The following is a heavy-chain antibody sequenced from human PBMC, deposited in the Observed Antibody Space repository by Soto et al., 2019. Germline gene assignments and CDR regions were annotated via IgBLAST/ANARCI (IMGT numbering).Heavy chain of an antibody. D-gene: IGHD3-22*01. Sequence: EVQLVESGGGSVQPGGSLRLSCATSGFTLRNYWMGWVRQAPGKGLEWVANIKEDGGGKYFGDSVRGRFTVSRDNAKNSLSLQMNNLRAEDTAVYFCARDGYGYNSLANWGQGTLVTVSS. CDR2: IKEDGGGK. CDR3: ARDGYGYNSLAN. V-gene: IGHV3-7*01. J-gene: IGHJ4*02. CDR1: GFTLRNYW.